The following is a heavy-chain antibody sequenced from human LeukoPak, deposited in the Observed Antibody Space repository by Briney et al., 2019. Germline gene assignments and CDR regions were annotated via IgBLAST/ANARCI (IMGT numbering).Heavy chain of an antibody. CDR1: AYTFIIYV. J-gene: IGHJ4*02. Sequence: ASVKLSCMASAYTFIIYVFTWVRQAPGQGLEWMGWISAYNGNTNYAQKLQGRVTMTTDTSTSTAYMELSSLRSEDTAVYYCARGGPRDTAHDYWGQGTLVTVSS. CDR2: ISAYNGNT. D-gene: IGHD5-18*01. CDR3: ARGGPRDTAHDY. V-gene: IGHV1-18*01.